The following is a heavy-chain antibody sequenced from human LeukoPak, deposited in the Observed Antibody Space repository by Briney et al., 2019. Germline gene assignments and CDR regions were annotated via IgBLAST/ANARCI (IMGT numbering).Heavy chain of an antibody. CDR3: AIHNARLRTWIGEVDF. CDR2: IYFIVAA. Sequence: PPETLSLTCSVSGGSINNSYWCSIPDPPGKGLGWSAYIYFIVAATYTTSPKRRVTISVDTSKTKFSRMLSSMTAADTAVYYCAIHNARLRTWIGEVDFWGQGALVTVSS. V-gene: IGHV4-59*08. J-gene: IGHJ4*02. CDR1: GGSINNSY. D-gene: IGHD3-10*01.